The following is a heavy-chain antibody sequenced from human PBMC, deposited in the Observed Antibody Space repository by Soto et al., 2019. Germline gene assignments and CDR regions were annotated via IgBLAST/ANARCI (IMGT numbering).Heavy chain of an antibody. CDR1: GGTFSSYA. CDR3: ARDGGSSTSCYVCAYYYGMDV. Sequence: SVKVSCKASGGTFSSYAISWVRQAPGQGLEWMGGIIPIFGTANYAQKFQGRVTITADKSTSTAYMELSSLRSEDTAVYYCARDGGSSTSCYVCAYYYGMDVWGQGTTVTVSS. J-gene: IGHJ6*02. CDR2: IIPIFGTA. D-gene: IGHD2-2*01. V-gene: IGHV1-69*06.